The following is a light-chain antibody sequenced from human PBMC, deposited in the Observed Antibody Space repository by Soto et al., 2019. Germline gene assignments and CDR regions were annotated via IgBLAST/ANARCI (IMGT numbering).Light chain of an antibody. J-gene: IGKJ1*01. CDR3: QQYNGYRWT. V-gene: IGKV1-5*03. Sequence: DIQMTQSPSILSASVGDRVTITCRASQSISSWLAWYQQKPGKAPKILIYKASSLESGVPSRFSGSGSGTELTLTISSLQPDDFATYYCQQYNGYRWTFGQGTKVEIK. CDR2: KAS. CDR1: QSISSW.